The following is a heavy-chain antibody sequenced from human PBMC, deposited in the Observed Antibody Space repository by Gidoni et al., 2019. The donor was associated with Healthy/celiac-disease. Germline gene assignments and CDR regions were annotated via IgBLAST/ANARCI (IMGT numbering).Heavy chain of an antibody. Sequence: QVQLVQSGAEVKKPGSSVKVSCKASGGTFSSYAISWVRQAPGQGLEWMGGSIPIFGTANYAQKFQGRVTITADESTSTAYMELSSLRSEDTAVYYCARDTGTTPGAWFDPWGQGTLVTVSS. CDR2: SIPIFGTA. V-gene: IGHV1-69*01. D-gene: IGHD1-7*01. CDR3: ARDTGTTPGAWFDP. J-gene: IGHJ5*02. CDR1: GGTFSSYA.